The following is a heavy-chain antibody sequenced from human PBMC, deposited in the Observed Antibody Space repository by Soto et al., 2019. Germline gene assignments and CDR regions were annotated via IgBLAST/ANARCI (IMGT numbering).Heavy chain of an antibody. J-gene: IGHJ4*02. CDR1: GYTWNNYA. D-gene: IGHD3-22*01. Sequence: ASVKVYCKASGYTWNNYAMHWVRQAPGQRLEWMGWINTGDVNAKYSQNFQGRVTITKDTSASTVYMELSSLRSEDTAVYYCARSYKLYYFDSSGYLDYWGQGTLVTVSS. CDR3: ARSYKLYYFDSSGYLDY. CDR2: INTGDVNA. V-gene: IGHV1-3*04.